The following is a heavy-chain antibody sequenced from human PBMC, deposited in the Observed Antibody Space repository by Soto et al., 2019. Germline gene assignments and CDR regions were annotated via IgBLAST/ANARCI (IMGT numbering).Heavy chain of an antibody. J-gene: IGHJ6*02. CDR1: GYSFTDYH. V-gene: IGHV1-2*04. CDR3: ARGHSTDCSNGVCSFFYNHEMDV. D-gene: IGHD2-8*01. Sequence: ASVKVSCKASGYSFTDYHIHWVRQAPGQGLEWLGRINPKSGGTSTAQKFQGWVTMTRDRSISTVYMELTRLRSDDTAVYFCARGHSTDCSNGVCSFFYNHEMDVWGQGTTVTVSS. CDR2: INPKSGGT.